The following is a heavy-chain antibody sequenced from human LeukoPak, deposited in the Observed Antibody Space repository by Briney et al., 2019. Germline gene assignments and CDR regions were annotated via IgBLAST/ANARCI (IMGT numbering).Heavy chain of an antibody. CDR1: GFTFSSYS. J-gene: IGHJ3*02. V-gene: IGHV3-48*01. Sequence: GGSLRLSCAASGFTFSSYSMNWVRQAPGKGVEWVSYISSSSSTIYYADSVKGRFTISRDNAKNSLYLQMNSLRAEDTAVYYCAREPSQAKAFDIWGQGTMVTVSS. D-gene: IGHD4/OR15-4a*01. CDR2: ISSSSSTI. CDR3: AREPSQAKAFDI.